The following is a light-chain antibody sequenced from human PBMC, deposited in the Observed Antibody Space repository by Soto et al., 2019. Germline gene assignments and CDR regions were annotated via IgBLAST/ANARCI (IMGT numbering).Light chain of an antibody. CDR3: MQSSHWPWT. CDR2: TLS. J-gene: IGKJ1*01. V-gene: IGKV2-30*01. Sequence: DVVMTQSPLSLPLPLGQPASISCRSSQSLVFKDVNTYLSWFHQRPGQYPMRLLFTLSTRASGVPDRFSGSGSGTDFTLKISGLEAEDVGVYCCMQSSHWPWTFGPGTKVDI. CDR1: QSLVFKDVNTY.